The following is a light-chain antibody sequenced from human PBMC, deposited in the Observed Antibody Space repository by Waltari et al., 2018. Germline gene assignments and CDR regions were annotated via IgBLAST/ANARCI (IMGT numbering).Light chain of an antibody. V-gene: IGLV2-14*03. CDR1: SSDLGTYDY. CDR3: SSYTTSSTVV. Sequence: QSALTQPASVSGSPGQSITFSCTGTSSDLGTYDYVSWYQQHPGKAPKLMIYDVTKGPSGVSDRFSGSKSGNTASLTISGLQAEDEADYYCSSYTTSSTVVFGGGTKVTVL. J-gene: IGLJ2*01. CDR2: DVT.